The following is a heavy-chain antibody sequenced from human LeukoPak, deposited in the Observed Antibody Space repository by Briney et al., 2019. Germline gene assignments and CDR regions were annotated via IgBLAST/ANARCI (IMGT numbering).Heavy chain of an antibody. CDR3: ARGGTSGSYLGFY. Sequence: SETLSLTCTVSGGSISSSSYYWGWIRQPPGKGLEWIGSIYYSGSTYYNPSLKSRVTISVDTSKNQFSLKLSSVTATDTAVYYCARGGTSGSYLGFYWGQGTLVTVPS. J-gene: IGHJ4*02. D-gene: IGHD1-26*01. CDR2: IYYSGST. CDR1: GGSISSSSYY. V-gene: IGHV4-39*07.